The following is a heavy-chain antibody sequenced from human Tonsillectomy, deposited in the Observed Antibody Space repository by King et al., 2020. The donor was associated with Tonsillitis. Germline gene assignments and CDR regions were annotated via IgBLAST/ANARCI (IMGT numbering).Heavy chain of an antibody. D-gene: IGHD5-24*01. J-gene: IGHJ4*02. Sequence: VQLMESGGGVVQPGRSLRLSCAASGFTFNSYDMYWVRQAPGKGLEWVAVISYDGSNKYYADSVTGRFTVSRDNSKNKVYLQMNSLRAEDTAVYYCARDRDGYIFDYWGQGTLVTVSS. CDR2: ISYDGSNK. CDR3: ARDRDGYIFDY. CDR1: GFTFNSYD. V-gene: IGHV3-33*05.